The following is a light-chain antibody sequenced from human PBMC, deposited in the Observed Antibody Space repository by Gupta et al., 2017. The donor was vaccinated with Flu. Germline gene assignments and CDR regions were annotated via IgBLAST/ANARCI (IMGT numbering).Light chain of an antibody. CDR1: QSLVHGDGKTY. V-gene: IGKV2-30*02. Sequence: DAVLTQSPLSLSVSLGQPASISCRSSQSLVHGDGKTYLNWFRQRPGQPPRRLIYRVSYRDPGVPDRFTGSWSGSDFTMKISRVEAEDAGQVYYCMQGTHWPYTFGQGTRLEIK. CDR2: RVS. J-gene: IGKJ2*01. CDR3: MQGTHWPYT.